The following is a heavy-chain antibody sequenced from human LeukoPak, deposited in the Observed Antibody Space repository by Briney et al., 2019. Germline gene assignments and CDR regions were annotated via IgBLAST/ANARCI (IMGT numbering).Heavy chain of an antibody. V-gene: IGHV1-69*05. Sequence: SVKVSCKASGYTFTSYGISWVRQAPGQGLEWMGGIIPIFGTANYAQKFQGRVTITTDESTSTAYMELSSLRSEDTAVYYCASSYDFWSGRWDYFDYWGQGTLVTVSS. CDR3: ASSYDFWSGRWDYFDY. CDR2: IIPIFGTA. CDR1: GYTFTSYG. J-gene: IGHJ4*02. D-gene: IGHD3-3*01.